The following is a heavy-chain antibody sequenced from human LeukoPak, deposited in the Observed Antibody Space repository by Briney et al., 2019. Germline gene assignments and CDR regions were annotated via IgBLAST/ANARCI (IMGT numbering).Heavy chain of an antibody. V-gene: IGHV3-53*01. Sequence: GGSLRLSCAASGFTVSSNYMSWVRQAPGKGLEWVSVIYSGGSTYYADSVKGRFTISRDNSKNTLYLKMNSLRAEDTAVYYCARIREQQYFDYWGQGTLVTVSS. J-gene: IGHJ4*02. CDR1: GFTVSSNY. CDR3: ARIREQQYFDY. D-gene: IGHD6-13*01. CDR2: IYSGGST.